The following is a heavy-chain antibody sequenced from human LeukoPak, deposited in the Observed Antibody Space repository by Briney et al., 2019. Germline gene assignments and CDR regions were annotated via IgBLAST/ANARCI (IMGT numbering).Heavy chain of an antibody. V-gene: IGHV4-30-4*08. J-gene: IGHJ4*02. CDR3: ARERRLAAPPDY. D-gene: IGHD6-6*01. CDR2: IYYSGST. CDR1: GGSISSGDYY. Sequence: PSETLSLTCTVSGGSISSGDYYWRWIRQPPGKGRERIGYIYYSGSTHNHPSLKSRVTISVNTSKNQYALKLSSVTAADTAVYYCARERRLAAPPDYWGQGTLVTVSS.